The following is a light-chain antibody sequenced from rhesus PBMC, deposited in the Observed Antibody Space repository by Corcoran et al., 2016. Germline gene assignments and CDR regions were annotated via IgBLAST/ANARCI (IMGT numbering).Light chain of an antibody. J-gene: IGKJ2*01. CDR2: KAS. V-gene: IGKV1-25*01. CDR1: QGISSY. Sequence: DIQMTQSPSSLSASVGDTVTITCRASQGISSYLAWYQQTPGKAPKLLIYKASTLQSGVPSRFSGSGFGTDFTLTISSLQPEDFATYYCQQHNSYPYSFGQGTKVEIK. CDR3: QQHNSYPYS.